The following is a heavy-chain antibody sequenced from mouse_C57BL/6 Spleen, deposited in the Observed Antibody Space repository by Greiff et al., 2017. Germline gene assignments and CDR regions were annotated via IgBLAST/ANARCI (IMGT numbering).Heavy chain of an antibody. CDR1: GFTFSSYA. CDR3: ARRPLPPYYFDY. Sequence: EVKLVESGGGLVKPGGSLKLSCAASGFTFSSYAMSWVRQTPEKRPEWVATISDGGSYTYYPDNVKGRFTISRDNAKTNLYLQMSHLKSEDTAMYYCARRPLPPYYFDYWGQGTTLTVSS. J-gene: IGHJ2*01. CDR2: ISDGGSYT. V-gene: IGHV5-4*03.